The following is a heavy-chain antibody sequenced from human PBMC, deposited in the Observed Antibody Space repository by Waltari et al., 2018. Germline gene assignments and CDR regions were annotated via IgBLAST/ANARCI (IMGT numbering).Heavy chain of an antibody. CDR2: ISWNSGSI. D-gene: IGHD6-13*01. CDR1: GFTFDDYA. CDR3: AKDGPVAAAGRLYYGMDV. J-gene: IGHJ6*02. Sequence: EVQLVESGGGLVQPGRSLRLSCSASGFTFDDYAMHWVRQAPGKGLEWVSGISWNSGSIGYADSVKGRFTISRDNAKNSLYLQMNSLRAEDTALYYCAKDGPVAAAGRLYYGMDVWGQGTTVTVSS. V-gene: IGHV3-9*01.